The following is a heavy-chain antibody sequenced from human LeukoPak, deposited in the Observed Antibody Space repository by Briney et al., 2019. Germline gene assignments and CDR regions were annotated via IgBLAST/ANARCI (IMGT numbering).Heavy chain of an antibody. J-gene: IGHJ4*02. V-gene: IGHV3-23*01. Sequence: GGSLRLSCAASGFTFSNYDMSWVRQAPGGGLEWVSSISSGGIDTYYADSVKGRFTISRDNSKNNLYLQMNSLRAEDTALYYCAKDLFPYCTNGLCYKRIRYFDNWGQGTLVTVPS. CDR3: AKDLFPYCTNGLCYKRIRYFDN. CDR2: ISSGGIDT. D-gene: IGHD2-8*01. CDR1: GFTFSNYD.